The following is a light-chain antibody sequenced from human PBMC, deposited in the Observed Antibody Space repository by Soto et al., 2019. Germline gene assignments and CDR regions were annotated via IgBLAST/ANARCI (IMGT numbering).Light chain of an antibody. CDR1: QTVSRS. J-gene: IGKJ2*01. Sequence: EVLLTQSPATLYVSPGESATLSCRAGQTVSRSLAWYQQRPGQAPRLLIYGASTRAAGVPGRFSGSGSGTDFTLTITSLQSEDFAVYYCQQYIDWPPYTFGQGTKLQIK. CDR3: QQYIDWPPYT. CDR2: GAS. V-gene: IGKV3-15*01.